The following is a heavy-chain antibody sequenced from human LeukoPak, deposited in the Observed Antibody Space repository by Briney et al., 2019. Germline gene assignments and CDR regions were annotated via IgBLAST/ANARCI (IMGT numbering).Heavy chain of an antibody. D-gene: IGHD1-14*01. Sequence: GGSLRLSCAASGFLFSRYWMSWVRQAPGKGLEWVANIKEDGSEKYYVESMKGRFTISRDHVKNSLYLQINSLRAEGTAVYYCARDSFETDIDYWGPGTLVTVSS. CDR1: GFLFSRYW. J-gene: IGHJ4*02. CDR3: ARDSFETDIDY. V-gene: IGHV3-7*01. CDR2: IKEDGSEK.